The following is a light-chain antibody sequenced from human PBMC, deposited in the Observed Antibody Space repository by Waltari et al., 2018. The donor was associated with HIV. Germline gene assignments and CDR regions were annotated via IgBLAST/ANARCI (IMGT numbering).Light chain of an antibody. V-gene: IGLV3-21*02. CDR2: DDS. CDR3: QVWEITDDHVV. Sequence: SYVLTQPPSVSVAPGQTARITGGGSRIGGERVHWYQQKPGQAPVLVVQDDSDRPSSIPERFSGSNSGDTATLAISKVEAGDAADYYCQVWEITDDHVVFGGGTKLTVL. CDR1: RIGGER. J-gene: IGLJ2*01.